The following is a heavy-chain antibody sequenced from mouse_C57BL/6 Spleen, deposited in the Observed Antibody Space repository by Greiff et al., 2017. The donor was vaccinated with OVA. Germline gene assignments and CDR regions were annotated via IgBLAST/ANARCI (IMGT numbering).Heavy chain of an antibody. CDR3: ARWDYGSSFDY. V-gene: IGHV1-42*01. CDR2: INPSTGGT. CDR1: GYSFTGYY. Sequence: EVQLQQSGPELVKPGASVKISCKASGYSFTGYYMNWVKQSPDKSLEWIGEINPSTGGTTYNQKFKAKATLTVDKSSSTAYMQLKSLTSEDSAVYYCARWDYGSSFDYWGQGTTLTVSS. D-gene: IGHD1-1*01. J-gene: IGHJ2*01.